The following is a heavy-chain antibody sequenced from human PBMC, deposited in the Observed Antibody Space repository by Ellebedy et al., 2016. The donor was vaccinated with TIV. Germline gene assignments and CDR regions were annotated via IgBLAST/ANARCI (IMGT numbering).Heavy chain of an antibody. V-gene: IGHV4-31*03. CDR2: IYYSGST. CDR1: GGSISSGGYY. CDR3: ARDRRIAVADPTYHYYYYGMDV. D-gene: IGHD6-19*01. Sequence: MPSETLSLTCTVSGGSISSGGYYWSWIRQHPGKGLEWIGYIYYSGSTYYNPSLKSRVTISVDTSKNQFSLKLSSVTAADTAVYYCARDRRIAVADPTYHYYYYGMDVWGQGTTVTVSS. J-gene: IGHJ6*02.